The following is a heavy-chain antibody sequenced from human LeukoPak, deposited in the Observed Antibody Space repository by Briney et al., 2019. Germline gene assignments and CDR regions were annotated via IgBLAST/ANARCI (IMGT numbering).Heavy chain of an antibody. CDR3: ARDRVVGLGIDNAFDI. V-gene: IGHV1-69*13. CDR2: IIPVFGTA. J-gene: IGHJ3*02. Sequence: SVKVSCKASGGXFSSYAISWVRQAPGQGLEWMGGIIPVFGTANYAQKFQGRVTITADESTSTAYMELSSLRSEDTAVYYCARDRVVGLGIDNAFDIWGHGTMVTVSS. D-gene: IGHD2-15*01. CDR1: GGXFSSYA.